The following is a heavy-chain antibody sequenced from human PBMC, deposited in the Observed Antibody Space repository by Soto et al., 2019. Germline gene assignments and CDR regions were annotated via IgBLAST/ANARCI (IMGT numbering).Heavy chain of an antibody. J-gene: IGHJ6*02. CDR1: GFTFSSYA. V-gene: IGHV3-23*01. Sequence: GGSLRLSCAASGFTFSSYAMSWVRQAPGKGLEWVSAISGSGGSTYYADSVKGRFTISRDNSKNTLYLQMNSLRAEDTAVYYCAKEVDTAMVLFYYYGMDVWGQGTTVTVSS. D-gene: IGHD5-18*01. CDR3: AKEVDTAMVLFYYYGMDV. CDR2: ISGSGGST.